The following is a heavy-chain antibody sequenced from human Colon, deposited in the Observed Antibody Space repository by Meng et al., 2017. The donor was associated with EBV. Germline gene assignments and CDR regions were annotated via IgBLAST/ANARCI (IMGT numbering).Heavy chain of an antibody. CDR1: GGSLEQRYYA. CDR3: ARHVYGDSYGF. J-gene: IGHJ4*02. CDR2: VRYRGTA. Sequence: QVAAPGMWRPSRPLSLPCPFPGGSLEQRYYAWNWIRQPPGKGLEWIGSVRYRGTAYYNPSLTSRVTISVDTSKNQFSLNLSSLTAADTAVYYCARHVYGDSYGFWGQGTLVTSPQ. D-gene: IGHD4-17*01. V-gene: IGHV4-39*01.